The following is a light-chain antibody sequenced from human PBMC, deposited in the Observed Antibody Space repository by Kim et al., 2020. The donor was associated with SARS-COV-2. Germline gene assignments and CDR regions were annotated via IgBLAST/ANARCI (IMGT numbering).Light chain of an antibody. V-gene: IGKV3-20*01. CDR2: GAS. CDR1: QSVPHHY. J-gene: IGKJ1*01. CDR3: QQYGSSPLT. Sequence: LSQEESATLSCRASQSVPHHYLAWYQQKPGQAPRLLLYGASSRATGVPDRFSGSGSGTDFTLTISRLESEDFAVYSCQQYGSSPLTFGQGTRWIS.